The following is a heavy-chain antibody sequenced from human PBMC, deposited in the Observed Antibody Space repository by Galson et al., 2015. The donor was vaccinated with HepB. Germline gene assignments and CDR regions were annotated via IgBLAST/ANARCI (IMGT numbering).Heavy chain of an antibody. Sequence: SLRLSCAASGFTFNNAWMSWVRQAPGKGLEWVGRIKSKSDGGTTDYVAPVKGRFTISRDDSKNTVYLQMNSLKTEDTAVCYCTTRQNPLVWGQGTLVTVSS. CDR1: GFTFNNAW. J-gene: IGHJ4*02. CDR2: IKSKSDGGTT. CDR3: TTRQNPLV. D-gene: IGHD3-3*02. V-gene: IGHV3-15*01.